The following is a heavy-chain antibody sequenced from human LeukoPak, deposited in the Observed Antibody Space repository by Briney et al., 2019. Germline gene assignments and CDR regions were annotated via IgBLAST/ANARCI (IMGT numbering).Heavy chain of an antibody. CDR1: GGSFSGYY. CDR2: INHSGST. CDR3: ARGHRIAAGSGSGANWFDP. Sequence: PSETLSLTCAVYGGSFSGYYWSWIRQPPGKGLEWIGEINHSGSTNYNPSLKSRVTISVDTSKNQFSLKLSSVTAADTAVYYYARGHRIAAGSGSGANWFDPWGQGTLVTVSS. V-gene: IGHV4-34*01. D-gene: IGHD6-13*01. J-gene: IGHJ5*02.